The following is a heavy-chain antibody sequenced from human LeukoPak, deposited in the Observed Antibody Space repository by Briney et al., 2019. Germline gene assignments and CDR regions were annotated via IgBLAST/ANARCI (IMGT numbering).Heavy chain of an antibody. V-gene: IGHV1-46*01. CDR3: ARGLRITYCYASGSYYNSHAFNI. CDR2: IDPSSGYT. Sequence: ASVKVSCKASGYTFTTYYIHWVRQAPGQGLEWVGIIDPSSGYTNYAPEFQGRVTMTRDTSTSTVYVDLTSLRSDDTAVYYCARGLRITYCYASGSYYNSHAFNIWGQGTMVTVSS. D-gene: IGHD3-10*01. CDR1: GYTFTTYY. J-gene: IGHJ3*02.